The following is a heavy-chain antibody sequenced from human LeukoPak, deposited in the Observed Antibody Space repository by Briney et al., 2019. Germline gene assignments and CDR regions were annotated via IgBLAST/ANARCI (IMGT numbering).Heavy chain of an antibody. D-gene: IGHD3-22*01. CDR3: ARDLGQYYDTSDNWFDP. CDR1: GFTFNSYA. CDR2: ISHSSTYT. Sequence: GGSLRLSCAASGFTFNSYAMNWVRQAPGKGLEWVSYISHSSTYTYYADSLKGRFTISRDNAKNTLNLQMNSLRAEDTAVYYCARDLGQYYDTSDNWFDPWGQGTRVTVSS. J-gene: IGHJ5*02. V-gene: IGHV3-21*01.